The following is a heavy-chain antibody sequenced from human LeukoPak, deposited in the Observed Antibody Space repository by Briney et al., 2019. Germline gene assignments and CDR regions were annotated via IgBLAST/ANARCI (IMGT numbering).Heavy chain of an antibody. J-gene: IGHJ4*02. CDR3: ARDRLHYGEYEKTLDY. CDR2: ISSSGSTI. V-gene: IGHV3-48*03. Sequence: GGSLRLSCAASGFTFSSYEMNWVRQAPGKGLEWVSYISSSGSTIYYADSVKGRFTISRDNAKNSLYLQMNSLRVDDTAVYYCARDRLHYGEYEKTLDYWGQGTLVTVSS. D-gene: IGHD4-17*01. CDR1: GFTFSSYE.